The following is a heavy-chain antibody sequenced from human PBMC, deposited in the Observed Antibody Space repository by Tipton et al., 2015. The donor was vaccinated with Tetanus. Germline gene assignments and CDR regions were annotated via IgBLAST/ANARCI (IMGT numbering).Heavy chain of an antibody. V-gene: IGHV4-34*01. J-gene: IGHJ4*02. D-gene: IGHD6-19*01. CDR1: GGSFSGHY. Sequence: TLSLTCAVSGGSFSGHYWSWIRQPPGEGLEWIGEINPSGGASYNPSLKSRVTISVDTSTNQFSLTLTSVTAADTAVYYCARPVKQWLVPVDSWGQGPLVTVSS. CDR3: ARPVKQWLVPVDS. CDR2: INPSGGA.